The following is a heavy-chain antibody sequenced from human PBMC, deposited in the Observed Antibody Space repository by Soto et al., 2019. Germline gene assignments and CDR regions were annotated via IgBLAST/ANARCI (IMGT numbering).Heavy chain of an antibody. V-gene: IGHV3-21*01. D-gene: IGHD3-3*01. CDR3: AREVLSGSKGIDC. J-gene: IGHJ4*02. CDR1: GFNFPSHS. Sequence: GGSLRLSCAASGFNFPSHSMNWVRQAPGKGLEWVSSIHSGGRSKFYTDSVKGRFTISRDIAENSLFLQMNSLRAEDTAVYYCAREVLSGSKGIDCWGQGTLVTVSS. CDR2: IHSGGRSK.